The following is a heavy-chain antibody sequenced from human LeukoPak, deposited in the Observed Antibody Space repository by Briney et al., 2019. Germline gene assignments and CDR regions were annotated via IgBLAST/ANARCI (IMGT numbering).Heavy chain of an antibody. V-gene: IGHV4-34*01. D-gene: IGHD2-2*01. Sequence: SETLSLTCAVYGGSFSGYYWSWIRQPPGKGLEWIGEINHSGSTNYNPSLKSRVTISEDTSKNQFSLKLSAVTAADTALYYCARDPCLDYWGQGTLVTVSS. CDR2: INHSGST. CDR1: GGSFSGYY. J-gene: IGHJ4*02. CDR3: ARDPCLDY.